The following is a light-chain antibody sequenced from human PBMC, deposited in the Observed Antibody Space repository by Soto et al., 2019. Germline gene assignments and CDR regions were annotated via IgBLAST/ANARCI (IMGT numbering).Light chain of an antibody. Sequence: AIQMTQSPSSLSASVGDRVTITCRASEDIRNDLAWYQQKPGQAPHLLIFAAFNLQSGVPSRFSGGGSGTHFTLTISSLQPDDFATYYCLQYYNFSWTFGQGTKVDIK. J-gene: IGKJ1*01. V-gene: IGKV1-6*01. CDR3: LQYYNFSWT. CDR2: AAF. CDR1: EDIRND.